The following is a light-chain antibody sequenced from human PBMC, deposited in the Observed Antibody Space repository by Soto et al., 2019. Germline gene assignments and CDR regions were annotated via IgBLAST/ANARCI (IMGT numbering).Light chain of an antibody. CDR1: KLGDKF. J-gene: IGLJ1*01. CDR3: QAWDRSVNYV. CDR2: QDN. V-gene: IGLV3-1*01. Sequence: VSPGQTASITCSGEKLGDKFACWYQQKPGQSPVLVIYQDNKRPSGIPDRFSGSNSGNTATLTISGTQAMDEADYYCQAWDRSVNYVFGTGTKVTVL.